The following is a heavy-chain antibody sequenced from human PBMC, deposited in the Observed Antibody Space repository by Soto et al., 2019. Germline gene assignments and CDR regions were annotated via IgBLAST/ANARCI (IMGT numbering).Heavy chain of an antibody. D-gene: IGHD2-21*02. CDR3: ALPSCGGDCYSPFDY. CDR1: GVGLSTYA. CDR2: ISGNSGKT. V-gene: IGHV3-23*01. J-gene: IGHJ4*01. Sequence: EVQLLESGGGFVQPGGSLILSCTASGVGLSTYAISWVRQAPGKGLEWVSVISGNSGKTDYADSVKGRFSISRDNAENTVYLQMNRMRAEDTAGYYCALPSCGGDCYSPFDYWGQGTLVTVSS.